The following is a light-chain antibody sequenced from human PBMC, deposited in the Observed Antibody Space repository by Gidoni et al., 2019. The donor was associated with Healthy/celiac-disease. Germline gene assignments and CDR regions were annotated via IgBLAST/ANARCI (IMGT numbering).Light chain of an antibody. CDR2: DAS. CDR1: QSVSSY. CDR3: QQRSNWPPALT. Sequence: EIVLPQSPATLPLSPGERATLSCRASQSVSSYLAWYQQKPGQAPRLLIYDASNRATGIPARFSGSGSGTDFTLTISSLEPEDFAVYYCQQRSNWPPALTFXGXTKVEIK. J-gene: IGKJ4*01. V-gene: IGKV3-11*01.